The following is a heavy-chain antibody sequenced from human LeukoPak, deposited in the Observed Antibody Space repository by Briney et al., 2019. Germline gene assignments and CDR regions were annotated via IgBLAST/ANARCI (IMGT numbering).Heavy chain of an antibody. V-gene: IGHV4-31*03. Sequence: KDSQTLSLTCTVSGDSISSGSYYWSWIRHHPGKGLEWIGYIYYSGSTYSNPSLKSRLTISVDTSKNQFSLKLSSVTAPDTAVDYCARVRDPLDYWGQGTLVTVSS. CDR2: IYYSGST. CDR3: ARVRDPLDY. D-gene: IGHD5-24*01. CDR1: GDSISSGSYY. J-gene: IGHJ4*02.